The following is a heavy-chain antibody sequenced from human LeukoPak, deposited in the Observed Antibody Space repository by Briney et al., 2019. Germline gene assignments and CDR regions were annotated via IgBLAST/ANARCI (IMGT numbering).Heavy chain of an antibody. D-gene: IGHD3-22*01. Sequence: GGSLRLSCAASGFTFDDYGMSWVRQAPGKGLERVSGINWNGGSTGYADSVKGRFTISRDNAKNSLYLQMNSLRAEDTALYYCARVIQYYYDSKGYFDYWGQGTLVTVSS. CDR1: GFTFDDYG. J-gene: IGHJ4*02. CDR3: ARVIQYYYDSKGYFDY. V-gene: IGHV3-20*04. CDR2: INWNGGST.